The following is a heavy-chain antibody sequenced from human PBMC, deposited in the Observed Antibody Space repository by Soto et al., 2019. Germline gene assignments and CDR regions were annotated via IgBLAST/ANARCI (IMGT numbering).Heavy chain of an antibody. V-gene: IGHV1-8*01. CDR1: GYTFTSYD. CDR2: MNPNSGNA. CDR3: ARDLHYYGMDV. Sequence: GASVKVSCKASGYTFTSYDINWVRQATGQGLEWMGWMNPNSGNAGYAQKFQGRVTITTNESISTAYMELSSLRSEDTAVYYCARDLHYYGMDVWGQGTTVTV. J-gene: IGHJ6*02.